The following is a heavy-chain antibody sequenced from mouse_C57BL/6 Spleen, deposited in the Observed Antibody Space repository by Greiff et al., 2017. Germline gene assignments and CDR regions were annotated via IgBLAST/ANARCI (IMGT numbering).Heavy chain of an antibody. CDR2: INPNNGGT. D-gene: IGHD3-3*01. CDR1: GYTFTDYN. CDR3: AGRDPRTGFAY. V-gene: IGHV1-18*01. J-gene: IGHJ3*01. Sequence: EVQLQESGPELVKPGASVKIPCKASGYTFTDYNMDWVKQSHGKSLEWIGDINPNNGGTISNQKFKGQATLTVDPSSRTAYMALRSLTSEDTAVDYCAGRDPRTGFAYWGQGTMVTVAA.